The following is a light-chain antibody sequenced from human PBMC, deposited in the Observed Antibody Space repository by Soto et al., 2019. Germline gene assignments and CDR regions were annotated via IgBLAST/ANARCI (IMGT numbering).Light chain of an antibody. V-gene: IGKV3-20*01. J-gene: IGKJ2*01. CDR2: GAS. Sequence: EIVLTQSPGTLSLSPGERATLSCRANQSVSSAYLAWYQQKPGQAPRLLISGASIRATGIPERFSGSGSGTDFTLTISRLEHEDSAVYYCQQYGSSPPYTFGQGTKLEIK. CDR1: QSVSSAY. CDR3: QQYGSSPPYT.